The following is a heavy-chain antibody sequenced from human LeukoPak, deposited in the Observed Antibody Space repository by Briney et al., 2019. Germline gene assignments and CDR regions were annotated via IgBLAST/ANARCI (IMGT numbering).Heavy chain of an antibody. D-gene: IGHD4-11*01. Sequence: SETLSLTCTVSGGSISNYYWSWIRQPPGKGLEWIGYIYYSGSTNYNPSLKSRVTISVDTSKNQFSLKLSSVTAADTAVYYCAKDEGDYSNYDWFDPWGQGTLVTVSS. J-gene: IGHJ5*02. CDR1: GGSISNYY. V-gene: IGHV4-59*12. CDR3: AKDEGDYSNYDWFDP. CDR2: IYYSGST.